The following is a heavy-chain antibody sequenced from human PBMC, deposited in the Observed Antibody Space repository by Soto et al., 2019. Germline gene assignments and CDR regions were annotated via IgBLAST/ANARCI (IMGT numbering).Heavy chain of an antibody. J-gene: IGHJ6*02. V-gene: IGHV1-69*12. CDR3: ARPNWNNLVGLYMTYGLDV. CDR1: GGTFSSYA. D-gene: IGHD1-1*01. Sequence: QVQLVQSGAEVTKPGSSVQVSCKASGGTFSSYAISWVRQAPGQGLEWMGEIIPIFGTAYHAQKFQGRVTIPADEPTSTAYMEQSSLRSEDTAVYYCARPNWNNLVGLYMTYGLDVWGQGTPGTVSS. CDR2: IIPIFGTA.